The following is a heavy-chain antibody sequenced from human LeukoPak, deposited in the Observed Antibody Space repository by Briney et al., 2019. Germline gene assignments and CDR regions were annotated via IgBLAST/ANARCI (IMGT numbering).Heavy chain of an antibody. CDR1: GFTFSSYN. Sequence: GGSLRLSCAASGFTFSSYNMNWVRQAPGKGLEWVSSISGSSSYIYYADSVKGRFTISRGNAKNSLYLQMNSLRAEDTAVYYCARDSTSSWETAFDIWGQGTMVTVSS. CDR3: ARDSTSSWETAFDI. D-gene: IGHD1-26*01. J-gene: IGHJ3*02. V-gene: IGHV3-21*01. CDR2: ISGSSSYI.